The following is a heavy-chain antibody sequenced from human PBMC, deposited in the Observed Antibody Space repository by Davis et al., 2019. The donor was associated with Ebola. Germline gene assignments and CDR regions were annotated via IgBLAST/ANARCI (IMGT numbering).Heavy chain of an antibody. CDR2: INRNNGDT. J-gene: IGHJ6*02. CDR3: ARASPPEYNVWSRNPHYHYFTMDV. Sequence: ASVKVSCKASGYTFTGYYIHWVRQAPGQGLEWMGWINRNNGDTKLAQRFQGRVTMTRDTSIGTAYMELSRLRSDDTAVFLCARASPPEYNVWSRNPHYHYFTMDVWGQGTTVTVS. V-gene: IGHV1-2*02. D-gene: IGHD2-8*01. CDR1: GYTFTGYY.